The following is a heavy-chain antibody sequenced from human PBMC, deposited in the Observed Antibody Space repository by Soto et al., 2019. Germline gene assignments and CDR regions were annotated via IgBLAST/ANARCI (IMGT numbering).Heavy chain of an antibody. J-gene: IGHJ4*02. Sequence: QLQLQESGPGLVKPSETLSLTCTVSGGSISSSSYYWGWIRQPPGKGLEWIGSIYYSGSTYYNPSLKRRVTISVDTSKNQFSRKLSSVTAADTAVYYCATLWFGESPYWGQGTLVTVSS. V-gene: IGHV4-39*01. CDR1: GGSISSSSYY. CDR3: ATLWFGESPY. D-gene: IGHD3-10*01. CDR2: IYYSGST.